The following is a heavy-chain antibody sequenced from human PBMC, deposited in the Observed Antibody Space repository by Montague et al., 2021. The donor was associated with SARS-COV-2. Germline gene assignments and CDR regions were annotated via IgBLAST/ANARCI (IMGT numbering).Heavy chain of an antibody. CDR2: MHSTGST. CDR1: GGSTNNYF. CDR3: ARAVVGAKTATIES. J-gene: IGHJ4*02. D-gene: IGHD2-15*01. Sequence: SETLSLTCSVSGGSTNNYFWGWIRQSPGKGLEWVGYMHSTGSTAXNPSLKSRVIISVDTSKTQISLKLSSVSAADTALYYCARAVVGAKTATIESWGQGTLVTVSS. V-gene: IGHV4-59*01.